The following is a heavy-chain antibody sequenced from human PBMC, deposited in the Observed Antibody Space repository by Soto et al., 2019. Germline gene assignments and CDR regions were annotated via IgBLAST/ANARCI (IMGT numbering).Heavy chain of an antibody. J-gene: IGHJ2*01. V-gene: IGHV4-59*01. CDR3: ARAKDDTGGYYYWYFDL. Sequence: QVQLQESGPGLVKPSETLSLTCTVSGSSFRSFYWTWIRQPPGKGLEFIGFIYYSGSTNYNPSLKSRVTISMDTSDNQFFLRLSSVTAADTAVYYCARAKDDTGGYYYWYFDLWGRGTPVTVSS. D-gene: IGHD3-22*01. CDR2: IYYSGST. CDR1: GSSFRSFY.